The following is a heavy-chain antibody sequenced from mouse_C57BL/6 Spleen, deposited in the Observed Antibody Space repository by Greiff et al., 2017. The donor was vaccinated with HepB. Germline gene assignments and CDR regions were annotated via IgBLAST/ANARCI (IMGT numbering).Heavy chain of an antibody. Sequence: QVQLQQSGAELARPGASVKMSCKASGYTFTSYTMHWVKQRPGQGLEWIEYINPSSGYTKYNQKFKDKATLTADKSSSTAYMQLSSLTSEDSAVYYCARDGYSAWFAYWGQGTLVTVSA. D-gene: IGHD2-3*01. J-gene: IGHJ3*01. CDR3: ARDGYSAWFAY. CDR1: GYTFTSYT. V-gene: IGHV1-4*01. CDR2: INPSSGYT.